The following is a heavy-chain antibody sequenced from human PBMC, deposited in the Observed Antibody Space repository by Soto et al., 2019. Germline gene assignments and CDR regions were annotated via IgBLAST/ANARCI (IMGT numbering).Heavy chain of an antibody. CDR1: GYSFTSYW. J-gene: IGHJ3*02. CDR3: ASDGAYSGKTSNDAFDI. V-gene: IGHV5-51*01. CDR2: IYPGDSDT. D-gene: IGHD5-18*01. Sequence: GESLKISCQGSGYSFTSYWIGWVRQMPGKGLEWMGIIYPGDSDTRYSPSFQGQVTISADKSISTAYLQWSSLKASDTAMYYCASDGAYSGKTSNDAFDISGQGTIVTVSS.